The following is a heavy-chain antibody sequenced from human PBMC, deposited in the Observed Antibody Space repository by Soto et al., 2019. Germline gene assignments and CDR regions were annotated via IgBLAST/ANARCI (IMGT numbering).Heavy chain of an antibody. D-gene: IGHD2-21*01. Sequence: PSETLSLTCTVSNGSLSSYYWSWIRQPPGKGLEWIGYIYYNGNTKYNPSLKSRVSISLGTSKNQSSLRLTSVTAADTAVYYCARVLSMGGDIYHLFDLWGQGTLVTVSS. V-gene: IGHV4-59*01. CDR1: NGSLSSYY. CDR2: IYYNGNT. CDR3: ARVLSMGGDIYHLFDL. J-gene: IGHJ5*02.